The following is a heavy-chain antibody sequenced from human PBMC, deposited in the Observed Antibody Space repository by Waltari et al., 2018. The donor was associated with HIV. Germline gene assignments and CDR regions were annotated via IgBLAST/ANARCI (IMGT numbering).Heavy chain of an antibody. J-gene: IGHJ4*02. CDR2: IKSKTDGGTT. Sequence: EVQLVESGGGLVKPGGHLRLSWGASGITFGNAWRSGYRQAPGKGLEWVGRIKSKTDGGTTDYAAPVKGRFTISRDDSKNTLYLQMNSLKTEDTAVYYCTTDGAAAGTVYWGQGTLVTVSS. CDR3: TTDGAAAGTVY. CDR1: GITFGNAW. D-gene: IGHD6-13*01. V-gene: IGHV3-15*01.